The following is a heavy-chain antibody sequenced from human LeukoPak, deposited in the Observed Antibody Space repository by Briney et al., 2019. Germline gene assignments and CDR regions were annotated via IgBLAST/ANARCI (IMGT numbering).Heavy chain of an antibody. V-gene: IGHV1-69*13. CDR2: IIPIFGTA. J-gene: IGHJ6*03. CDR1: GGTFSSYA. D-gene: IGHD6-6*01. Sequence: SVKVSCKASGGTFSSYAISWVRQAPGQGLEWMGGIIPIFGTANYAQKFQGRVTITADESTSTAYMELGSLRSEDTAVYYCARGTKSSSQQFHYYYMDVWGKGTTVTVSS. CDR3: ARGTKSSSQQFHYYYMDV.